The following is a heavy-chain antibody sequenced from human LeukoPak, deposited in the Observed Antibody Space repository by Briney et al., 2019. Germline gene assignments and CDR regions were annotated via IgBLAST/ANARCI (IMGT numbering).Heavy chain of an antibody. CDR3: AKHLRATNTFTFFGLDV. CDR1: GFSFTDYA. CDR2: ISWNGGST. J-gene: IGHJ6*02. V-gene: IGHV3-9*01. D-gene: IGHD1-26*01. Sequence: GGSLRLSCAATGFSFTDYAMHWVRQIPGKGLEWVSAISWNGGSTAYADSVKGRFNISRDNAKNSLFLQLSNLRPEDTALYYCAKHLRATNTFTFFGLDVWGQGTTVTVSS.